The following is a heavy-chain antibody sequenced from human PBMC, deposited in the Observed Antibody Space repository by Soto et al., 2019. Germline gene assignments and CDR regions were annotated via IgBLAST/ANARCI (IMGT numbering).Heavy chain of an antibody. D-gene: IGHD3-16*01. V-gene: IGHV3-30*02. J-gene: IGHJ5*02. CDR3: ARDYEQMSSIHWFDP. Sequence: GGSLRLSCAASGFTFSSHGMHWVRQAPGKGLEWVALIHFDGNNKYYADSVRGRFSISRDNSKNTLYLQMNSLGAEDTAVYYCARDYEQMSSIHWFDPWGQGTLVTVSS. CDR2: IHFDGNNK. CDR1: GFTFSSHG.